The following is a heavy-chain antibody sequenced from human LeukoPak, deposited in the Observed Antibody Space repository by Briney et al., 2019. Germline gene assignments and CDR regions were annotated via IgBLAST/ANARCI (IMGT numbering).Heavy chain of an antibody. V-gene: IGHV4-34*01. CDR2: INDSGST. CDR1: GGSFSGYY. J-gene: IGHJ4*02. Sequence: SETLSLTCGVYGGSFSGYYWSWIRQPPGKGLEWIGEINDSGSTNYDPSLKSRATISADTSKNQFSLNLSSVTAADTAVYYCARHMLGGKRSFDSWGQGTLVTVSS. D-gene: IGHD4-23*01. CDR3: ARHMLGGKRSFDS.